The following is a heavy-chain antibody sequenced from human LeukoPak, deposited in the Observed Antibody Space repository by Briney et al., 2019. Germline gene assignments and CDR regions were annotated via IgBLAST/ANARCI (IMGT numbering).Heavy chain of an antibody. J-gene: IGHJ6*03. CDR3: ASQSGRVYYYYYMDV. Sequence: SETLSLTCTVSGYSISSGYYWGWIRQPPGKGLEWIGSIYYSGSTYYNPSLKSRVTISVDTSKNQFSLKLSSVTAADTAVYYCASQSGRVYYYYYMDVWGKGTTVTVSS. V-gene: IGHV4-38-2*02. D-gene: IGHD3-10*01. CDR1: GYSISSGYY. CDR2: IYYSGST.